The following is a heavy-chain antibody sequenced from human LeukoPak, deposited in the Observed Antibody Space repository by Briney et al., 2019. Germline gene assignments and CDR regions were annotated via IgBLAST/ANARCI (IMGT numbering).Heavy chain of an antibody. Sequence: PSETLSLTCTVSGYSISSGYYWGWIRQPPGKGLEWIGSIYRSGSTYYNPSLKSRVTISVDTSKNQFSLKLSSVTAADTAVYYCARGRENDFWSGYYWYFDLWGRGTLVTVSS. V-gene: IGHV4-38-2*02. J-gene: IGHJ2*01. D-gene: IGHD3-3*01. CDR3: ARGRENDFWSGYYWYFDL. CDR1: GYSISSGYY. CDR2: IYRSGST.